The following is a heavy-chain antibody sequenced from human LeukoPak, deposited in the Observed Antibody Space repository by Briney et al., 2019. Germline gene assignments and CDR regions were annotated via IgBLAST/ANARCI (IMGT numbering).Heavy chain of an antibody. Sequence: ASVKVSCKASGYTFTGYYIHWVRQAPGQGLEWMGWINPNSGGTNSAQKFQGWVTMTRDTSISTAYTELSRLRSDDTAVYYCARDLYRGYSYGYGYWGQGTLVTVSS. D-gene: IGHD5-18*01. V-gene: IGHV1-2*04. J-gene: IGHJ4*02. CDR2: INPNSGGT. CDR3: ARDLYRGYSYGYGY. CDR1: GYTFTGYY.